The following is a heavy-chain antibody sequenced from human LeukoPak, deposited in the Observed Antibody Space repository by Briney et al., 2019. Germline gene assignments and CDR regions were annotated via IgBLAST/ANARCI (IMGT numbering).Heavy chain of an antibody. Sequence: SETLSLTCIVSGGSVSSGSYYWSWIRQPPGKGLEWIGYIFYSGSTNYNPSLKSRVTISVDTSKKQFSLKLSSVTAADTAVYYCATAGGTAAGTTPWYFDLWGRGTLVTVS. J-gene: IGHJ2*01. CDR1: GGSVSSGSYY. CDR2: IFYSGST. V-gene: IGHV4-61*01. D-gene: IGHD6-13*01. CDR3: ATAGGTAAGTTPWYFDL.